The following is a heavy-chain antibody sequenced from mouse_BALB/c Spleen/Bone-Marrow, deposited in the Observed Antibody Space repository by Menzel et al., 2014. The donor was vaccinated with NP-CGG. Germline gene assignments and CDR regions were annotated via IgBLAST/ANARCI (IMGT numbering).Heavy chain of an antibody. CDR2: ISTYSGNT. V-gene: IGHV1-67*01. CDR3: ASSIYYGNYEGFAC. D-gene: IGHD2-1*01. J-gene: IGHJ3*01. CDR1: GYTFTDYA. Sequence: QVQLKQSGPELVRPGVSVKISCKGSGYTFTDYAMHWVKQSHAKSLEWIGVISTYSGNTNYNQKFKGKATMTVDKSSXTAYMELARLTSEDSAIYYCASSIYYGNYEGFACWGQGTLVTVSA.